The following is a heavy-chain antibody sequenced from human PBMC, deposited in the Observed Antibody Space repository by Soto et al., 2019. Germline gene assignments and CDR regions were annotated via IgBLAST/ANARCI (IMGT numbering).Heavy chain of an antibody. CDR2: ISSDGST. Sequence: EVQVVESGGGLVQPGGSLRLSCAVSGFTVNNIFMTWVRQAPGKGLEWVSVISSDGSTYYEDSVKGRFTISRDNSKNTLFLEMRGLRAGDTAVYYCARDIFGGSYDFWHGGQGTLVTVSS. V-gene: IGHV3-66*01. J-gene: IGHJ4*02. CDR1: GFTVNNIF. CDR3: ARDIFGGSYDFWH. D-gene: IGHD3-3*01.